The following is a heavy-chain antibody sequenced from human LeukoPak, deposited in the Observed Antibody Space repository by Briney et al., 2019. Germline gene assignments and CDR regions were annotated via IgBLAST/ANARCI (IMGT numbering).Heavy chain of an antibody. CDR3: ARDDCSSTSCNDYYGMDV. CDR2: IIPIFGTA. J-gene: IGHJ6*02. D-gene: IGHD2-2*01. V-gene: IGHV1-69*13. Sequence: SVKVSCKASGGTFSSYAISWVRQAPGLGLEWMGGIIPIFGTANYAQKFQGRVTITADESTSTAYMELSSLRSEDTAVYYCARDDCSSTSCNDYYGMDVWGQGTTVTVSS. CDR1: GGTFSSYA.